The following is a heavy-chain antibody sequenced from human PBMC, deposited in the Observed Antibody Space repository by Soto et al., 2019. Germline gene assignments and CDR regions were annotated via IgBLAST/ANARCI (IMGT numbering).Heavy chain of an antibody. V-gene: IGHV3-23*01. CDR2: SSATGSGT. J-gene: IGHJ4*02. Sequence: EMQLLESGGGLVQPGGSLRLSCAVSGFTFSSYGMTWVRQAPGKGLEWISFSSATGSGTYYADSVKGRFTISRDNSKNTLDRQMTSLRADDTAVYYCAKDRRAGGNYGFYSDFWGQGALVIVSS. CDR3: AKDRRAGGNYGFYSDF. CDR1: GFTFSSYG. D-gene: IGHD3-10*01.